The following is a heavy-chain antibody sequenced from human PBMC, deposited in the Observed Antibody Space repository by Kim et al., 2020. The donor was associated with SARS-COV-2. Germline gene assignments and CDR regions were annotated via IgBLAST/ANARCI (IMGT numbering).Heavy chain of an antibody. J-gene: IGHJ4*02. CDR1: GFTFSSYG. CDR2: ISYDGSNK. Sequence: GGSLRLSCAASGFTFSSYGMHWVRQAPGKGLEWVAVISYDGSNKYYADSVKGRFTISRDNSKNTLYLQMNSLRAEDTAVYYCAKDHGGGLETPGGYFDYWGQGTLVTVSS. D-gene: IGHD2-15*01. V-gene: IGHV3-30*18. CDR3: AKDHGGGLETPGGYFDY.